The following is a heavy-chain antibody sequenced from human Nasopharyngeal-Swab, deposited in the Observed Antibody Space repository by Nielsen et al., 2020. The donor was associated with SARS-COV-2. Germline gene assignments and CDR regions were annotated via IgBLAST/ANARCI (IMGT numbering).Heavy chain of an antibody. Sequence: ASVKVSCKASGYTFTDFDVNCVRQATGQGLEWMGWISPNSGFTGYAEKFEGRVTMTRNIATNTVYLELTSLGFEDTAVYYCARGLGAPSSVWHWGPGTQVTVSS. CDR3: ARGLGAPSSVWH. CDR2: ISPNSGFT. V-gene: IGHV1-8*01. J-gene: IGHJ1*01. CDR1: GYTFTDFD. D-gene: IGHD3-10*01.